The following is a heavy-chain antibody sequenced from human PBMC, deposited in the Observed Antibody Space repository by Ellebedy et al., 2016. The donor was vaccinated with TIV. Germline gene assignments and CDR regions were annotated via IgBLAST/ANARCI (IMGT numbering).Heavy chain of an antibody. CDR2: ISYDGSNK. V-gene: IGHV3-30-3*01. Sequence: PGGSLRLSCAASGFTFSSYAMHWVRQAPGKGLEWVAVISYDGSNKYYADSVKGRFTISRDNSKNTLYLQMNSLRAEDTAVYYCARDSTTYYYDSSGDIDYWGQGTLVTVSS. J-gene: IGHJ4*02. CDR1: GFTFSSYA. D-gene: IGHD3-22*01. CDR3: ARDSTTYYYDSSGDIDY.